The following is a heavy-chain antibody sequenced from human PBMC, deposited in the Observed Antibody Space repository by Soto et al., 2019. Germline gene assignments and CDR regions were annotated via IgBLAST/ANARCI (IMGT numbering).Heavy chain of an antibody. D-gene: IGHD3-9*01. J-gene: IGHJ3*02. CDR3: ARELYYDILTGAIPHAFDI. V-gene: IGHV1-24*01. CDR2: FDPEDGET. CDR1: GYTLTELS. Sequence: VKVSCKVSGYTLTELSMHWVRQAPGKGLEWMGGFDPEDGETIYAQKFQGRVTMTEDTSTDTAYMELSSLRSEDTAVYYCARELYYDILTGAIPHAFDIWGQGTMVTVSS.